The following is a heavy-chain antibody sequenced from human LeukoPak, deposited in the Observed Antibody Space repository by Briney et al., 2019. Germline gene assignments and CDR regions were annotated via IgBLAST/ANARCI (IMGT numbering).Heavy chain of an antibody. D-gene: IGHD1-1*01. J-gene: IGHJ4*02. CDR3: ARTGNGRVYDL. CDR1: GFSVSSNY. CDR2: IYSDSRT. V-gene: IGHV3-66*01. Sequence: GGSLRLSCAASGFSVSSNYMNWVRQAPGKGLEWVSVIYSDSRTSYADSVKGRFTISRDSSKNTVNLQLNSLRVEDTATYYCARTGNGRVYDLWGQGTLVTVSS.